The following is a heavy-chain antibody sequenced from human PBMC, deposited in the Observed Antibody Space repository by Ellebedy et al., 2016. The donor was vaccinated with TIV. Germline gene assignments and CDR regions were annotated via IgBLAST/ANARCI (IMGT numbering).Heavy chain of an antibody. CDR3: ARHEPVGSSWPLDAYYYYGMDV. J-gene: IGHJ6*02. CDR2: IYPGDSDT. Sequence: GESLKISXKGSGYSFTSYWIGWVRQMPGKGLEWMGIIYPGDSDTRYSPSFQGQVTISADKSISTAYLQWSSLKASDTAMYYCARHEPVGSSWPLDAYYYYGMDVWGQGTTVTVSS. CDR1: GYSFTSYW. V-gene: IGHV5-51*01. D-gene: IGHD6-13*01.